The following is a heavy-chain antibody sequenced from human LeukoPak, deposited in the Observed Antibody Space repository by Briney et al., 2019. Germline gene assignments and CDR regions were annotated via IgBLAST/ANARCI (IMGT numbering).Heavy chain of an antibody. CDR2: ISRSGGTT. D-gene: IGHD3-10*01. CDR3: AAYASGSYYRSWFDP. J-gene: IGHJ5*02. Sequence: GGSLRLPCTASGFTFSSYALSWVRQPPEKGLEWVSAISRSGGTTYDADAVKGRFTISRDNSKNTLYLQMNSLRAEDMAVYYCAAYASGSYYRSWFDPWGQGTLVTVSS. CDR1: GFTFSSYA. V-gene: IGHV3-23*01.